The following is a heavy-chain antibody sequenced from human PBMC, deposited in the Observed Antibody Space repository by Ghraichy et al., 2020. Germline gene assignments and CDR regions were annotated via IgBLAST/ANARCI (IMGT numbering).Heavy chain of an antibody. CDR2: IIPIFGTA. Sequence: SVKVSCKASGGTFSSYAISWVRQAPGQGLEWMGGIIPIFGTANYAQKFQGRVTITADESTSTAYMELSSLRSEDTAVYYCARGIVVTSGVWFDPWGQGTLVTVSS. D-gene: IGHD2-2*01. J-gene: IGHJ5*02. CDR1: GGTFSSYA. CDR3: ARGIVVTSGVWFDP. V-gene: IGHV1-69*13.